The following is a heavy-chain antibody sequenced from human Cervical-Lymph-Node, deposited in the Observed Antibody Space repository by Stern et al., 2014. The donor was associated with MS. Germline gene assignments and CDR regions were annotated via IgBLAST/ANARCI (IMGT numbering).Heavy chain of an antibody. D-gene: IGHD2-21*01. CDR1: GGSFSTFA. Sequence: QVQLVQSGAEVKKPGSSVKVSCKASGGSFSTFAITWVRQAPGQGLEWMAGITPLFGTRNYAHKFQDRVSLTADTSTNTVYMELSGLRSDDTAVYYCARDPAVLIQGSYYGMDVWGQGTTVTVSS. CDR2: ITPLFGTR. CDR3: ARDPAVLIQGSYYGMDV. J-gene: IGHJ6*02. V-gene: IGHV1-69*14.